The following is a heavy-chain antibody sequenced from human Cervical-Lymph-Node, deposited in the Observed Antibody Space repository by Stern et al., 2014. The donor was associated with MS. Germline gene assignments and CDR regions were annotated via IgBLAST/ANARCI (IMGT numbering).Heavy chain of an antibody. Sequence: QVQLVQSGGGVVQPGRSLRLSCVASGLTFSTSVMHWVRQAPGKGLEWVAVVWNDGSKEHFTESVKGRSSTSRDTAKNTLHLQMSSLRAEDTAVYFCATSTASDAFDIWGQGTLVTVSS. D-gene: IGHD2/OR15-2a*01. CDR1: GLTFSTSV. J-gene: IGHJ3*02. V-gene: IGHV3-33*01. CDR3: ATSTASDAFDI. CDR2: VWNDGSKE.